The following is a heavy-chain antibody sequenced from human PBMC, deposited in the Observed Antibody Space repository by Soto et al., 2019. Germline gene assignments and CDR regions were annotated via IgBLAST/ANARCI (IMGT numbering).Heavy chain of an antibody. D-gene: IGHD3-22*01. J-gene: IGHJ4*01. V-gene: IGHV4-39*07. Sequence: ETLSLTCSVSGASISGSSYYWGWIRQPPGKGLEWIGGIFHSGSTNYNPSLKSRVATSVDTSKNQFSLRLSSVTAADTAIYYCARGSGYTAIDFWGQGTLVTVSS. CDR2: IFHSGST. CDR3: ARGSGYTAIDF. CDR1: GASISGSSYY.